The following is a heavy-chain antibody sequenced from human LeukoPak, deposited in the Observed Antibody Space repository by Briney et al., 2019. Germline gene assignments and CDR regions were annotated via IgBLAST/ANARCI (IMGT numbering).Heavy chain of an antibody. V-gene: IGHV1-2*02. CDR2: INPNSGGT. J-gene: IGHJ5*02. CDR1: GYTFTGYY. Sequence: ASVKVSCKASGYTFTGYYMHWVRQAPGQGLEWMGWINPNSGGTNYAQKFQGRVTMTRDTSISTAYMELSRLRSDDTAVYYCALVGGYQLLWGGWFDPWGQGTLVTVSS. D-gene: IGHD2-2*01. CDR3: ALVGGYQLLWGGWFDP.